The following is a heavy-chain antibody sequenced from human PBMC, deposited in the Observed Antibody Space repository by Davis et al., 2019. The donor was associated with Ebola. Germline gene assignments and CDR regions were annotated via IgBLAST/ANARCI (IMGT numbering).Heavy chain of an antibody. V-gene: IGHV4-59*01. D-gene: IGHD5-24*01. J-gene: IGHJ4*02. CDR1: GGSISSYY. CDR3: ARVGRWLQFAEYYLDY. CDR2: IYYSGST. Sequence: SETLSLTCTVSGGSISSYYWSWIRQPPGKGLEWIGYIYYSGSTNYNPSLKSRVTISVDTSKNQFSLKLSSVTAADTAVYYCARVGRWLQFAEYYLDYWGQGTLVTVSS.